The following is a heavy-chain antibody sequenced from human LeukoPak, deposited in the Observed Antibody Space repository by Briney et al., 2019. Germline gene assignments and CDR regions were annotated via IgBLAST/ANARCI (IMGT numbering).Heavy chain of an antibody. D-gene: IGHD4-23*01. Sequence: SETLSLTCTVSGGSISSYYWSWIRQPPGKGLEWIGYIYYSGSTNYNPSLKSRVTISVDTSKNQFSLKLSSVTAADTAVYYCARTASYGGKGHFDYWGQGTLVTVSS. CDR1: GGSISSYY. V-gene: IGHV4-59*08. CDR3: ARTASYGGKGHFDY. J-gene: IGHJ4*02. CDR2: IYYSGST.